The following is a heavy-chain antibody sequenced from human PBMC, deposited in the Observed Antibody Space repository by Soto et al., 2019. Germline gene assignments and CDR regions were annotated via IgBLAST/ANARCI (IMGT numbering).Heavy chain of an antibody. D-gene: IGHD3-3*01. CDR2: INHSGST. V-gene: IGHV4-34*01. CDR3: ARGSGVHDFWSGYYYNWFDP. Sequence: PSETLSLTCAVYGGSFSGYYWSWIRQPPGKGLEWIGEINHSGSTNYNPSLKSRVTISVDTPKNQFSLKLSSVTAADTAVYYCARGSGVHDFWSGYYYNWFDPWGQGTLVTVS. CDR1: GGSFSGYY. J-gene: IGHJ5*02.